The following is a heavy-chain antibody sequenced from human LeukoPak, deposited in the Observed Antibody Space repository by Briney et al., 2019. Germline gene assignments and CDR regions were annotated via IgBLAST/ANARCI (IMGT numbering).Heavy chain of an antibody. Sequence: ASVKVSCKASGYTFTSYYMHWVRRAPGQGLEWMGIINPSGGSTSYAQKFQGRVTMTRDTSTSTVYMELSSLRSEDTAVYYCASPYYDILTGYYSGLGYWGQGTLVTVSS. CDR2: INPSGGST. CDR3: ASPYYDILTGYYSGLGY. CDR1: GYTFTSYY. V-gene: IGHV1-46*01. D-gene: IGHD3-9*01. J-gene: IGHJ4*02.